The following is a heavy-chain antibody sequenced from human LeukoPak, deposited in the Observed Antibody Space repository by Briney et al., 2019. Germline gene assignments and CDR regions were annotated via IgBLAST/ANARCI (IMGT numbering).Heavy chain of an antibody. V-gene: IGHV3-23*01. CDR3: AKDGLDWESYFDF. D-gene: IGHD3-9*01. CDR2: ITGGGDSI. J-gene: IGHJ4*02. Sequence: GGSLRLSCAASGFIFGGYVMNWVRQAPGKGLEWVSSITGGGDSIHYADSVKGRFTISRDNSKNTVFLHIAGLRAEDTAVYYCAKDGLDWESYFDFWGQGTPVTVSS. CDR1: GFIFGGYV.